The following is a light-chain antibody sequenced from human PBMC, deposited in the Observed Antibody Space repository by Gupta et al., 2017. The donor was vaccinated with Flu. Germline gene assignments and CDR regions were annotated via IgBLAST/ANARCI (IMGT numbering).Light chain of an antibody. CDR2: EEN. Sequence: GSTATTYMQWYQQRPSSSPTTVNYEENRRHYGFPGRFSVSIDSSAESASRIISGLNTQDEADCYCQSNNSITRDVVFGGGTRLTVL. CDR1: GSTATTY. J-gene: IGLJ2*01. V-gene: IGLV6-57*01. CDR3: QSNNSITRDVV.